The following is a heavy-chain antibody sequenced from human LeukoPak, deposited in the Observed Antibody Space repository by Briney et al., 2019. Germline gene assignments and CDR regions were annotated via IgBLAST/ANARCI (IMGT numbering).Heavy chain of an antibody. D-gene: IGHD2-2*01. Sequence: SETLSLTCAVYGGSFSGYYWSWIRQPPGKGLEWIGEINHSGSTNYNPSLKSRVTISVDTSKNQFSLKLSSVTAADTAVYYCARVYRYCSSTSCSSYMDVWGKGTTVTVSS. J-gene: IGHJ6*03. V-gene: IGHV4-34*01. CDR1: GGSFSGYY. CDR2: INHSGST. CDR3: ARVYRYCSSTSCSSYMDV.